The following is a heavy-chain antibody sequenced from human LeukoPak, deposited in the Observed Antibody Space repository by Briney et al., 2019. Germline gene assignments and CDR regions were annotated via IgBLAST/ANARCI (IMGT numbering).Heavy chain of an antibody. V-gene: IGHV3-48*01. CDR1: GFTFSRYT. D-gene: IGHD3-16*01. CDR3: VRDLNWAFDY. Sequence: PGGSLRLSCAASGFTFSRYTMNGVRQAPGKEVEWISNIRSESSSTTYADSVKGRFTISRDNAKNSLYLQINSLRAEDTAVYYCVRDLNWAFDYWGQGTLVTVSS. CDR2: IRSESSST. J-gene: IGHJ4*02.